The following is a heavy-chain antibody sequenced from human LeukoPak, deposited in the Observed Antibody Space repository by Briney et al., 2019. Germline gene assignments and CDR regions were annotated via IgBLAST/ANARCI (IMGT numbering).Heavy chain of an antibody. J-gene: IGHJ4*02. D-gene: IGHD3-16*01. CDR1: VFTFSAYA. Sequence: GGSLRLSCSATVFTFSAYAFSWVRQAPGKGLEWVSAISSGGDRTYYVDSVVGRFTISRDNSKNILLLHMSSLRAEDAAMYYCTREAVATGYGYDWGQGTLVTVSS. CDR3: TREAVATGYGYD. CDR2: ISSGGDRT. V-gene: IGHV3-23*01.